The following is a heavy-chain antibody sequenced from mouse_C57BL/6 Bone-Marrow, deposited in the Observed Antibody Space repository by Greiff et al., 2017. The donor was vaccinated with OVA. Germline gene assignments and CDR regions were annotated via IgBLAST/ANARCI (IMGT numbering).Heavy chain of an antibody. CDR3: AKEGAWFAY. CDR1: GFSLTSYG. Sequence: VKLMESGPGLVAPSQSLSITCTVSGFSLTSYGVSWVRQPPGKGLEWMGVIWGDGSTNYYSALISRLGISKDNSKSQVFLKLNRRQTDATATYCCAKEGAWFAYWGQGTLVTVSA. CDR2: IWGDGST. J-gene: IGHJ3*01. V-gene: IGHV2-3*01.